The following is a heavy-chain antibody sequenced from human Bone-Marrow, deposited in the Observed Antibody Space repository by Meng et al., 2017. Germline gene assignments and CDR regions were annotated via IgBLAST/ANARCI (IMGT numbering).Heavy chain of an antibody. CDR3: ARDKYDYVWGSVHGMDV. D-gene: IGHD3-16*01. CDR1: GFTFSTSA. CDR2: ISGSGGSI. J-gene: IGHJ6*02. Sequence: GESLKISCAASGFTFSTSAMNWVRQAPGKGLEWVSVISGSGGSIYYADSVKGRFTISRDNAKNSLYLQMNSLRAEDTAVYYCARDKYDYVWGSVHGMDVWGQGTTVTVSS. V-gene: IGHV3-21*01.